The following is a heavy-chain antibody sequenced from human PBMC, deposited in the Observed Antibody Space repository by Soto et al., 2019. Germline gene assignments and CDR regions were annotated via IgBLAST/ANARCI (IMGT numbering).Heavy chain of an antibody. J-gene: IGHJ4*02. D-gene: IGHD6-19*01. CDR2: IYHSGNT. V-gene: IGHV4-59*01. Sequence: PSETLSLTCTVSDDSITSNYWSWIRQPPGKGLEWIGFIYHSGNTNYNPSLKSRVTISMDTSKNQFSLRLSSVTAADTAIYYCARDEGIGGSGPFDYWGQGALVTVSS. CDR3: ARDEGIGGSGPFDY. CDR1: DDSITSNY.